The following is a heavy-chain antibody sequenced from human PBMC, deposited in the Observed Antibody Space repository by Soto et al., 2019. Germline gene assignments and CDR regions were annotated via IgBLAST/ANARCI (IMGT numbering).Heavy chain of an antibody. Sequence: PGGSLRLSCAASGFTFSSYAMHWVRQAPGKGLEWVAVISYDGSNKYYADSVKGRFTISRDNSKNTLYLQMNSLRAEDTAVYYCARDFEWLRSQRKNYYYYGMDVWGQGTTVTVSS. CDR3: ARDFEWLRSQRKNYYYYGMDV. CDR1: GFTFSSYA. CDR2: ISYDGSNK. D-gene: IGHD5-12*01. J-gene: IGHJ6*02. V-gene: IGHV3-30-3*01.